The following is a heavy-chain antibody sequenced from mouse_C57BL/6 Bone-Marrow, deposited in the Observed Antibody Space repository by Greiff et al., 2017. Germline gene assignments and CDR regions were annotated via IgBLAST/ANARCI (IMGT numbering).Heavy chain of an antibody. CDR2: IYPGSGST. CDR3: ARKLLLLYYFDY. Sequence: QVQLQQPGAELVKPGASVKMSCKASGYTFTSYWITWVKQRPGQGLEWIGDIYPGSGSTNYNEKFKSKATLTVDTSSSTAYMQISSLTSEDSAVYYCARKLLLLYYFDYWGQGTTLTVSS. V-gene: IGHV1-55*01. J-gene: IGHJ2*01. D-gene: IGHD2-1*01. CDR1: GYTFTSYW.